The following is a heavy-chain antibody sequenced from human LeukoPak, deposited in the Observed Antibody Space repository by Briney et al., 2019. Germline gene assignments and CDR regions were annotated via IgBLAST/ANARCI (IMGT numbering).Heavy chain of an antibody. Sequence: GGSLRLSCAASGFTFSSYWMPWVRHAPGKGLVWVSRINSDGSSTSYADSVKGRFTISRDNAKNTLYLQMNSLRAEDTAVYYCARVPHTAMVRWEYYFDYWGQGTLVTVSS. CDR1: GFTFSSYW. V-gene: IGHV3-74*01. J-gene: IGHJ4*02. D-gene: IGHD5-18*01. CDR2: INSDGSST. CDR3: ARVPHTAMVRWEYYFDY.